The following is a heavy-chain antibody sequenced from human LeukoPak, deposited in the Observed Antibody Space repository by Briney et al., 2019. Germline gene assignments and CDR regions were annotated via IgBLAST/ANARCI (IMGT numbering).Heavy chain of an antibody. CDR3: ARGFDGPNAFDI. Sequence: PSETLSLTCTVSGYSISSGSYYWSWIRQPAGKGLEWIGRIYTSGSTNYNPSLKSRVTISVDTSKNQVSLKLSSMTAADTAVYYCARGFDGPNAFDIWGQGTMVTVSS. CDR1: GYSISSGSYY. V-gene: IGHV4-61*02. CDR2: IYTSGST. J-gene: IGHJ3*02. D-gene: IGHD3-9*01.